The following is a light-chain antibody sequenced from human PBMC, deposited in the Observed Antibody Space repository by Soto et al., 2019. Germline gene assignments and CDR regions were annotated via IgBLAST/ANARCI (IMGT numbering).Light chain of an antibody. V-gene: IGKV3-11*01. J-gene: IGKJ5*01. CDR2: DAS. CDR1: QSVSSN. Sequence: EIVLTQSPATLSLSPGERAILSCRASQSVSSNLAWYQQKPGQAPRLLIYDASNRATGVPARFSGSGSGTDFTLTISSLEPEGFAVYYCQRGDTFGQGTRLEIK. CDR3: QRGDT.